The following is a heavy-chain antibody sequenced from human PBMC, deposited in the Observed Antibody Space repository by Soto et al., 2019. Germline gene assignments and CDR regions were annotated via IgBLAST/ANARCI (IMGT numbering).Heavy chain of an antibody. J-gene: IGHJ5*02. CDR2: ISPKSTYR. D-gene: IGHD4-17*01. V-gene: IGHV3-11*06. CDR3: AKDAVSGDGVWLLDS. Sequence: GGSLRLSCATSGFPFSDYYMSWIRQAPGKGLEWLSHISPKSTYRNYADSVKGRFTISRDNTKSSLFLQMNSLGVEDTAVYYCAKDAVSGDGVWLLDSWGQGTVVTVSS. CDR1: GFPFSDYY.